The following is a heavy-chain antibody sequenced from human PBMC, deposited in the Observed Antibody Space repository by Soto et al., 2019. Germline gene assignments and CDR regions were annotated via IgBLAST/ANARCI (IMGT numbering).Heavy chain of an antibody. Sequence: KPGGSLRLSCGASGFIFNKAWMAWVRQAPGKGLEWVGRIKSNVDGGTTDYAAPVQGRFSITRDDSRNTLYLQMNSLKSEDTAVYYCTTDGGIVARPLFDYWGQGTLVTVS. CDR2: IKSNVDGGTT. CDR3: TTDGGIVARPLFDY. D-gene: IGHD6-6*01. J-gene: IGHJ4*02. CDR1: GFIFNKAW. V-gene: IGHV3-15*01.